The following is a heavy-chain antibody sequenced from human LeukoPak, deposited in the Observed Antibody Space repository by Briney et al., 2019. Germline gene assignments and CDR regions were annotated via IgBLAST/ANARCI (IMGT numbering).Heavy chain of an antibody. Sequence: SVKVSCKSSGDSFSRFALTWVRQAPGQGLEWVGDIIANFGTTNYAQKFQGRVTITADESTNTAYMELSRLRSEYAAIYYCARGWIYDILTRLFYFDYWGQGTLVTVSS. D-gene: IGHD3-9*01. CDR1: GDSFSRFA. CDR2: IIANFGTT. V-gene: IGHV1-69*01. CDR3: ARGWIYDILTRLFYFDY. J-gene: IGHJ4*02.